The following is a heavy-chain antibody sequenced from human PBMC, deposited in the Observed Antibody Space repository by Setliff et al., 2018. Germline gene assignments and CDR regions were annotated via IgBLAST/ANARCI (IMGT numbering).Heavy chain of an antibody. Sequence: ASVKVSCKASGYTFVNYGINWVRQAPGQGLEWVGWIKTFSFKANYAQKFQDRVTITTDTSTTTVYMELRGLRSDDTATYYCARFRVSSGGYNYYAMDVWGQGTTVTVSS. V-gene: IGHV1-18*01. CDR1: GYTFVNYG. CDR2: IKTFSFKA. D-gene: IGHD1-26*01. J-gene: IGHJ6*02. CDR3: ARFRVSSGGYNYYAMDV.